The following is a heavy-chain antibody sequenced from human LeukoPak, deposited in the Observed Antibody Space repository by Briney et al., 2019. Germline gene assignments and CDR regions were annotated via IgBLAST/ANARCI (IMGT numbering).Heavy chain of an antibody. CDR2: ISYDGSNK. D-gene: IGHD5-24*01. CDR1: GLTFSSYA. J-gene: IGHJ4*02. Sequence: PGGSLRLSCAASGLTFSSYAMHWVRQAPGKGLEWVAVISYDGSNKYYADSVKGRFTISRDNSKNTLYLQMNSLRAEDTAVYYCARSRDGYNLDYWGQGTLVTVSS. CDR3: ARSRDGYNLDY. V-gene: IGHV3-30-3*01.